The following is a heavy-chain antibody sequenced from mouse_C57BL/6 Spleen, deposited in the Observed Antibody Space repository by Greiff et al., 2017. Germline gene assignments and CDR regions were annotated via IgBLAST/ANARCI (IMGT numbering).Heavy chain of an antibody. CDR3: ARESLLYDYAGYYAMDY. V-gene: IGHV2-9-1*01. CDR2: IWTGGGT. D-gene: IGHD2-4*01. Sequence: QVQLKESGPGLVAPSQSLSITCTVSGFSLTSYAISWVRQPPGKGLEWLGVIWTGGGTNYNSALKSRLSISKDNSKSQVFLKMNSLQTAETARYYCARESLLYDYAGYYAMDYWGQGTSVTVSS. CDR1: GFSLTSYA. J-gene: IGHJ4*01.